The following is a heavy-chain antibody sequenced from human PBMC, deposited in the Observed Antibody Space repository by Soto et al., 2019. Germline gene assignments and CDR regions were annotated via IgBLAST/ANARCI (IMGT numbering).Heavy chain of an antibody. CDR2: IYYSGST. D-gene: IGHD1-26*01. V-gene: IGHV4-39*01. CDR3: ARHISGSYGMDV. CDR1: GGSISSGGYY. Sequence: SETLSLTCTVSGGSISSGGYYWSWIRQHPGKGLEWIGYIYYSGSTYYNPSLKSRVTISVDTSKNQFSLKLSSVTAADTAAYYCARHISGSYGMDVWGQGTTVTVSS. J-gene: IGHJ6*02.